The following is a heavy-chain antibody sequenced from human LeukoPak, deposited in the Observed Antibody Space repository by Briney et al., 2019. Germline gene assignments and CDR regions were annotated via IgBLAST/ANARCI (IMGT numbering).Heavy chain of an antibody. V-gene: IGHV3-23*01. Sequence: PGGSLRLSCAASGFTFSSYAMSWVRQAPGKGLQWVSDISGSGGSTYYADSVKGRSTISRDNSKNTVYLQMNSLRAEDAAVYYCAKGDYYDSSGYYVYWGQGTLVTVSS. J-gene: IGHJ4*02. CDR1: GFTFSSYA. CDR3: AKGDYYDSSGYYVY. D-gene: IGHD3-22*01. CDR2: ISGSGGST.